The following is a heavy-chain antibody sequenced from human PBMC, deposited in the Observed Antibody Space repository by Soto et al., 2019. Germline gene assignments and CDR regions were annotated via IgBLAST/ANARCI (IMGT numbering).Heavy chain of an antibody. J-gene: IGHJ4*02. D-gene: IGHD1-26*01. V-gene: IGHV1-18*01. CDR2: ISAYNGNT. CDR1: GYTFTNYG. Sequence: ASVKVSCKASGYTFTNYGISWVRQAPGQGLEWMGWISAYNGNTNYAQKLQGRVTMTTDTSTSTAYMELRSLRSDDTAVYYCARDLGGSYHQKDFDYWGQGTLVTVSS. CDR3: ARDLGGSYHQKDFDY.